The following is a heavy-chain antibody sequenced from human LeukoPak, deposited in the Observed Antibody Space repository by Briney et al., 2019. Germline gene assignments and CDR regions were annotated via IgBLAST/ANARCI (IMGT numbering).Heavy chain of an antibody. CDR1: GYTFTSYY. CDR3: AGSPRSGAGYYYYYYYMDV. CDR2: INPNSGGT. V-gene: IGHV1-2*02. J-gene: IGHJ6*03. Sequence: ASVKVSCKASGYTFTSYYMHWVRQAPGQGLEWMGWINPNSGGTNYAQKFQGRVTMTRDTSISTAYMELSRLRSDDTAVYYCAGSPRSGAGYYYYYYYMDVWGKGTTVTVSS. D-gene: IGHD1-26*01.